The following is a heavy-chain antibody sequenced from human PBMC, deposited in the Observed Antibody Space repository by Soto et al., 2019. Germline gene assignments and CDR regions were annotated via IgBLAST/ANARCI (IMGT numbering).Heavy chain of an antibody. Sequence: GGSLRLSCAASGFTFSSYEMNWVRQAPGKGLEWVSYISSSGSTIYYADSVKGRFTISRDNAKNSLYLQMNSLRAEDTAVYYCARAFTYSSGWYEGYFDYWGQGTLVTVS. D-gene: IGHD6-19*01. J-gene: IGHJ4*02. CDR3: ARAFTYSSGWYEGYFDY. CDR2: ISSSGSTI. CDR1: GFTFSSYE. V-gene: IGHV3-48*03.